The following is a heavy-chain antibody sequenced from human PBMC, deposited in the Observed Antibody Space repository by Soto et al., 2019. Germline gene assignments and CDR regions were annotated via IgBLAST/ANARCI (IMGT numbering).Heavy chain of an antibody. CDR2: IKQDGSEK. CDR3: ARDWDYLMAYYFDY. J-gene: IGHJ4*02. CDR1: GFTFSSYW. Sequence: EVQLVESGGGLVQPGGSLRLSCAASGFTFSSYWMSWVRQAPGKGLEWVANIKQDGSEKYYVDSVKGRFTISRDNAKNSLYLQMNSLRAEDTAVYYCARDWDYLMAYYFDYWGQGTLVTVSS. D-gene: IGHD3-16*01. V-gene: IGHV3-7*04.